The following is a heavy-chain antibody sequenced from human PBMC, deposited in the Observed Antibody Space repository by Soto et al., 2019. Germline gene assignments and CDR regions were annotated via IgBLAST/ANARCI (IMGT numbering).Heavy chain of an antibody. D-gene: IGHD3-22*01. CDR3: ARFYYYDSSGYYLGPDY. J-gene: IGHJ4*02. CDR2: ISAYNGNT. V-gene: IGHV1-18*01. CDR1: SYG. Sequence: SYGISWVRQAPGQGLEWMGWISAYNGNTNYAQTLQGRVTMTTDTSTSTAYMELRSLRSDDTAVYYCARFYYYDSSGYYLGPDYWGQGTLVTVSS.